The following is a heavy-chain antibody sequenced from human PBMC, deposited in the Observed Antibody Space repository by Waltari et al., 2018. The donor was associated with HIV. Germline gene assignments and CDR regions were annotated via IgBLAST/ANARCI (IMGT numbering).Heavy chain of an antibody. CDR2: IYWNDDK. CDR3: AHRREKYDYDSSGYRGPFDY. V-gene: IGHV2-5*01. Sequence: QITLKESGPTLVKPTQTLTLTCTFSGFSLSTSGVGVGWIRQPPGKALEWLALIYWNDDKRYSPTLKSRLTITKDTAKNQVVRTMTNMDPVDTATYYCAHRREKYDYDSSGYRGPFDYWGQGTLVTVSS. D-gene: IGHD3-22*01. J-gene: IGHJ4*02. CDR1: GFSLSTSGVG.